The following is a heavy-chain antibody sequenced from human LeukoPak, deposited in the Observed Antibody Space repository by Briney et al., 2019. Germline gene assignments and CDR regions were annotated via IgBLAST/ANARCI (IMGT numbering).Heavy chain of an antibody. Sequence: PSETLSLTCAVYGGSFSGYYWSWIRQPPGKGLEWIGEINHSGSTNYNPSLKSRVTISVDTSKNQFSLKLSSVTAADTAVYYYARGGYDFWSGYPLDYWGQGTLVTVSS. D-gene: IGHD3-3*01. J-gene: IGHJ4*02. CDR3: ARGGYDFWSGYPLDY. CDR1: GGSFSGYY. V-gene: IGHV4-34*01. CDR2: INHSGST.